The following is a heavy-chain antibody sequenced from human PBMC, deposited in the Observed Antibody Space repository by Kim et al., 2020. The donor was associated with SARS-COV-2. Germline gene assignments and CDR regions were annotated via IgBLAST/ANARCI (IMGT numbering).Heavy chain of an antibody. CDR2: IYHSGST. Sequence: SETLSLTCAVSGGSISSSNWWSWVRQPPGKGLEWIGEIYHSGSTNYNPSLKSRVTISVDKSKNQFSLKLSSVTAADTAVYYCARRQGLYGFGELFWGQGTLVTVSS. J-gene: IGHJ4*02. CDR1: GGSISSSNW. D-gene: IGHD3-10*01. CDR3: ARRQGLYGFGELF. V-gene: IGHV4-4*02.